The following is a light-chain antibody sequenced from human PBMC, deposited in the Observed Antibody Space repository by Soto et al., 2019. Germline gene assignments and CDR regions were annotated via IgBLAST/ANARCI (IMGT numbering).Light chain of an antibody. CDR2: RNN. V-gene: IGLV1-47*01. Sequence: QSVLTQPPSASGTPGQRVTISCSGSSSNIGNNFVYWYQHLPGTAPKLLIYRNNQRPSGVPDRFSGSKSDTSASLAISGLRSDDEADYYCATWDDRLSNYVFGTGTKLTVL. CDR3: ATWDDRLSNYV. J-gene: IGLJ1*01. CDR1: SSNIGNNF.